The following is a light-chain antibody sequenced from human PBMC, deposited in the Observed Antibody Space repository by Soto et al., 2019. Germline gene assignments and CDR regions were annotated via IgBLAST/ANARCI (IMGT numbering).Light chain of an antibody. J-gene: IGKJ2*01. CDR1: QTVSSSY. Sequence: EIVLTQSPGTLSLSPGERATLSCRASQTVSSSYLAWYQQKPGQAPRLLIYAASTRATGIPGRFSGSASGTDFALTSSRLEPEDFAVYYCQQYGPSPMYTFGQGTNLEIK. CDR3: QQYGPSPMYT. CDR2: AAS. V-gene: IGKV3-20*01.